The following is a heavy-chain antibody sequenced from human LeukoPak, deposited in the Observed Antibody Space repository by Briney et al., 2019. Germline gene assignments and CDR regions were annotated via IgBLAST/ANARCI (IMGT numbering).Heavy chain of an antibody. CDR3: ARDHVPSPRADWGSKGAFDI. D-gene: IGHD7-27*01. J-gene: IGHJ3*02. CDR1: GFSISSYY. Sequence: SETLSLTCTVSGFSISSYYWSWLRQPAGKGLEWIGRIYTSGSTNYNPSLKSRLTMSVDTSKNQFSLKLSSVTAADTAVYYCARDHVPSPRADWGSKGAFDIWGQGTMVTVSS. CDR2: IYTSGST. V-gene: IGHV4-4*07.